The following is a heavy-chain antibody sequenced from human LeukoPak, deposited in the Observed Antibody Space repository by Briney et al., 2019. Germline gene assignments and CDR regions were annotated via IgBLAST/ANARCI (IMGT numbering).Heavy chain of an antibody. V-gene: IGHV1-2*02. CDR3: ARGTGEGYTYGRYYFDY. Sequence: ASVTVSCKASRYTFTGYYMHWVRQAPGQGLEWMGWINPNSGVTDYAQNFQGRVTMTRDTSISTAYAELSRLRSDDTAVYYCARGTGEGYTYGRYYFDYWGQGTLVTVSS. CDR2: INPNSGVT. J-gene: IGHJ4*02. D-gene: IGHD5-18*01. CDR1: RYTFTGYY.